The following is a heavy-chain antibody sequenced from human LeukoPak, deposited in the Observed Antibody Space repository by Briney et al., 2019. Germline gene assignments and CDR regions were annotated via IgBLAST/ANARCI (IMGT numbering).Heavy chain of an antibody. J-gene: IGHJ2*01. CDR1: GFTFSSYS. D-gene: IGHD3-22*01. CDR2: IYSGGST. V-gene: IGHV3-53*01. CDR3: ARDFRDHYYYDSSGYYTGGYFDL. Sequence: GGSLRLSCAASGFTFSSYSMNWVRQAPGKGLEWVSVIYSGGSTYYADSVKGRFTISRDNSKNTLYLQMNSLRAEDTAVYYCARDFRDHYYYDSSGYYTGGYFDLWGRGTLVTVSS.